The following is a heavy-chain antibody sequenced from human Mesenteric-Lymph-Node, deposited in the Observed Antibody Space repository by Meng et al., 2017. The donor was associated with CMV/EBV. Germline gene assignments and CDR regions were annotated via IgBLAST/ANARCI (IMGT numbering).Heavy chain of an antibody. Sequence: QVQLVQSGAEVKKPGSSVKVSGKADGGTFSSYTISWVRQAPGQGLEWMGRIIPILGIANYAQKFQGRATITADKSTSTAYMELSSLRSGDTAVYYCAGGIAAAGSRWFDPWGQGTLVTVSS. CDR2: IIPILGIA. V-gene: IGHV1-69*02. CDR1: GGTFSSYT. CDR3: AGGIAAAGSRWFDP. D-gene: IGHD6-13*01. J-gene: IGHJ5*02.